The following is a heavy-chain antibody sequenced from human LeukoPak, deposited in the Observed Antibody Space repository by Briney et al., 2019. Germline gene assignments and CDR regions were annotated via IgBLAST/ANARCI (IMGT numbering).Heavy chain of an antibody. CDR2: IRSDKSDT. D-gene: IGHD5-12*01. CDR3: ARDSGYSGYG. J-gene: IGHJ4*02. Sequence: PGGSLRLSCATSGFTFSSYGMNWVRQAPGKGLEWLASIRSDKSDTYYADSVKGRFTISRDNAKNSLYLQMNSLRAEDTAVYYCARDSGYSGYGWGQGTLVTVSS. CDR1: GFTFSSYG. V-gene: IGHV3-30*02.